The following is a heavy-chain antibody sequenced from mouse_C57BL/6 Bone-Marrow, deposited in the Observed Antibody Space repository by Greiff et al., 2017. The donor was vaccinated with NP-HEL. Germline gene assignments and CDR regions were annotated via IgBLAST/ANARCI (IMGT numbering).Heavy chain of an antibody. CDR2: IDPETGGT. J-gene: IGHJ2*01. D-gene: IGHD2-5*01. CDR3: PYYSNLYYFDY. V-gene: IGHV1-15*01. CDR1: GYTFTDYE. Sequence: QVQLQQSGAELVRPGASVTLSCKASGYTFTDYEMHWVKQTPVHGLEWIGAIDPETGGTAYNQKFKGKAILTADKSSSTAYMELRSLTSEDSAVYYCPYYSNLYYFDYWGQGTTLTVSS.